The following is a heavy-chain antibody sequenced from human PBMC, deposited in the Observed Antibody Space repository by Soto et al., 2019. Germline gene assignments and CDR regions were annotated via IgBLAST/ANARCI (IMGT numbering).Heavy chain of an antibody. D-gene: IGHD3-3*01. V-gene: IGHV3-33*01. CDR1: GFTFSSYG. CDR3: GRDSGPPLARSGFWWFWFLAL. Sequence: QVQLVESGGGVVQPGRSLRLSCAASGFTFSSYGMHWVRQAPGKGLEWVAVIWYDGSNKYYADSVKGRFTISRDNSKNRLFVQINPLSAGGSFVFSCGRDSGPPLARSGFWWFWFLALWGRDPVV. J-gene: IGHJ2*01. CDR2: IWYDGSNK.